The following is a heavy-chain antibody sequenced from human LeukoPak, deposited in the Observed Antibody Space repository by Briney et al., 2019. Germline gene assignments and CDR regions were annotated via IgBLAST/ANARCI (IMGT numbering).Heavy chain of an antibody. Sequence: GGSLRLSCAASGVTVGNNYMSWVRQPPGKGLEWISVIYSDGSTYYADSVKGRFTISRDSSENTLYLQMNSLRAEDTAVYYCARIPTVVTGPDYWGQGTLVTVSS. V-gene: IGHV3-66*02. CDR2: IYSDGST. CDR1: GVTVGNNY. D-gene: IGHD4-23*01. J-gene: IGHJ4*02. CDR3: ARIPTVVTGPDY.